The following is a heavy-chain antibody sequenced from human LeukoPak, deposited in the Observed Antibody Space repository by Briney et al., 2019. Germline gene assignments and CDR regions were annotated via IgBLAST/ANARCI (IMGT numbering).Heavy chain of an antibody. Sequence: SETLSLTCTVSGGSISSSYYYWGWIRQPPGKGLEGIGSIYYSGSTYYNPSLKSRVTISVDTSKNQFSLKLSSVTAADTAVYYCASQPVAGPGDWFDPWGQGTLVTVSS. V-gene: IGHV4-39*07. CDR1: GGSISSSYYY. D-gene: IGHD1-14*01. CDR2: IYYSGST. CDR3: ASQPVAGPGDWFDP. J-gene: IGHJ5*02.